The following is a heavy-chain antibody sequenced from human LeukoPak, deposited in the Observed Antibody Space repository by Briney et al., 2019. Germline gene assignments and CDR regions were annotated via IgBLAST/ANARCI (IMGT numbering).Heavy chain of an antibody. V-gene: IGHV3-21*01. D-gene: IGHD3-10*01. CDR1: GFTFRTYS. Sequence: GGSLRLSCAASGFTFRTYSMNWVRQAPGKGLEWVSSISSSSRYIYYADSVKGRFTISRDNAKNSLYLQMNSLRAEDTAVYYCARDMGGLFTSSGFDPWGQGTLVTVSS. CDR3: ARDMGGLFTSSGFDP. CDR2: ISSSSRYI. J-gene: IGHJ5*02.